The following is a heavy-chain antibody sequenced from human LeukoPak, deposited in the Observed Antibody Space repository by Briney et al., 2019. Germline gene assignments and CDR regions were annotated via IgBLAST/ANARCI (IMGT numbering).Heavy chain of an antibody. V-gene: IGHV4-34*01. J-gene: IGHJ5*02. CDR1: GGSFSGYY. D-gene: IGHD3-10*01. CDR3: ARGGYYGSGNDFRFDP. CDR2: INHSGST. Sequence: PSETLSLTCAVYGGSFSGYYWSWTRQPPGKGLEWIGEINHSGSTNYKPSLKSRVTISVDTSKNQFSLKLSSVTAADTAVYYCARGGYYGSGNDFRFDPWGQGTLVTVSS.